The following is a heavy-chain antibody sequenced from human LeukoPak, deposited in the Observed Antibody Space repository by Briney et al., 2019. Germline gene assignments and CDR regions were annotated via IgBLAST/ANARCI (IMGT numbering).Heavy chain of an antibody. CDR3: AKADYDFWSGYDY. CDR1: GFTLSSYA. Sequence: GGSLRLSCAASGFTLSSYAMSWVRQAPGKGLEWVSAISGSGGSTYYADSVKGRFTISRDNSKNTLYLQMNSLRAEDTAVYYCAKADYDFWSGYDYWGQGTLVTVSS. CDR2: ISGSGGST. D-gene: IGHD3-3*01. J-gene: IGHJ4*02. V-gene: IGHV3-23*01.